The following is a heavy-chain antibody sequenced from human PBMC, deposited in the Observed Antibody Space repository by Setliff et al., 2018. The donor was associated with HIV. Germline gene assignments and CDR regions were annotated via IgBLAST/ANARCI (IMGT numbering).Heavy chain of an antibody. V-gene: IGHV5-51*01. J-gene: IGHJ6*02. Sequence: PGESLKISCKGSGYSFTTYWIGWVRQMPGKGLEWMGIIHPGDSYATYSPSFQGQVTFSADKSISTAYLQWRSLKASDTAMYYCARGQMVLDYYYGMDVWGHGTTVTVSS. CDR3: ARGQMVLDYYYGMDV. CDR1: GYSFTTYW. D-gene: IGHD3-10*01. CDR2: IHPGDSYA.